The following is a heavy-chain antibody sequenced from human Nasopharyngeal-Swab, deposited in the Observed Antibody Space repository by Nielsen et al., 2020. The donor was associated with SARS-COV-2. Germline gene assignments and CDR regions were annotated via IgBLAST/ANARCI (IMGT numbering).Heavy chain of an antibody. CDR2: IYYSGST. J-gene: IGHJ3*02. Sequence: SETLSLTCTVSGGSISSSSYYWGWIRQPPGKGLEWIGSIYYSGSTYYNPSLKSRVTISVDTSKNQFSLKLSSVTAADTAVYYCARGREYSGRHAFDIWGQGTMVTVSS. D-gene: IGHD5-12*01. CDR1: GGSISSSSYY. CDR3: ARGREYSGRHAFDI. V-gene: IGHV4-39*07.